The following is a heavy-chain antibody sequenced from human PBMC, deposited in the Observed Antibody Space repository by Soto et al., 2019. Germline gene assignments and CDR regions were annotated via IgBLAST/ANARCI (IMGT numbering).Heavy chain of an antibody. D-gene: IGHD3-22*01. CDR1: GYTFTGYY. V-gene: IGHV1-2*02. CDR2: INPNSGGT. Sequence: XSVKVSCKASGYTFTGYYMHWVRQAPGQGLEWMGWINPNSGGTNYAQKFQGRVTMTRDTSISTAYMELSRLRSDDTAVYYCANAHYYDSSGYSLYYFDYWGQGTLVTVSS. CDR3: ANAHYYDSSGYSLYYFDY. J-gene: IGHJ4*02.